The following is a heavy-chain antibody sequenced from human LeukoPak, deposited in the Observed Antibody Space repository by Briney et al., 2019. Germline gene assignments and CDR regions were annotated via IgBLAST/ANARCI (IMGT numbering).Heavy chain of an antibody. CDR1: GFTFSSYS. Sequence: AGGSLRLSCAASGFTFSSYSMNWVRQAPGKGLEWVSYISSSSSTIYYADSGKGRFTISRDNAKNSLYLQMNSLRAEDTAVYYCARDDMTTYYYDSSTHQGPYWGQGTLVTVSS. V-gene: IGHV3-48*04. D-gene: IGHD3-22*01. CDR2: ISSSSSTI. CDR3: ARDDMTTYYYDSSTHQGPY. J-gene: IGHJ4*02.